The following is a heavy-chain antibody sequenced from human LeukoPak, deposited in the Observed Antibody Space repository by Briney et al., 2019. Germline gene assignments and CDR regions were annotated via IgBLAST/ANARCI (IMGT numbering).Heavy chain of an antibody. J-gene: IGHJ4*02. CDR1: GFTFDDYA. CDR2: ITGDGYRT. D-gene: IGHD4-17*01. Sequence: GGSLRLSCAASGFTFDDYAMHWVRQAPGKGLEWVSLITGDGYRTYYTDSVKGRFTISRDNSKSSLYLQMNSLRIEDTALYYCAKDKYGEYDDEDPYYFDFWGQGTLVTVSS. V-gene: IGHV3-43*02. CDR3: AKDKYGEYDDEDPYYFDF.